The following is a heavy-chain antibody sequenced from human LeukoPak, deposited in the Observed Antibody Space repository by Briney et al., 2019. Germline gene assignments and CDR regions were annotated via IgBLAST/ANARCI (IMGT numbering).Heavy chain of an antibody. CDR2: IHNSGST. Sequence: SETLSLTCTASGGSISSYYLSWIRQPPGKGLEWIGYIHNSGSTNYNPSLKSRVTISPDTSENQFSLKLSSVTAADTAVYYCASFSNYGGNFFEYWGHGILVTVSS. CDR3: ASFSNYGGNFFEY. J-gene: IGHJ4*01. D-gene: IGHD4-23*01. V-gene: IGHV4-59*08. CDR1: GGSISSYY.